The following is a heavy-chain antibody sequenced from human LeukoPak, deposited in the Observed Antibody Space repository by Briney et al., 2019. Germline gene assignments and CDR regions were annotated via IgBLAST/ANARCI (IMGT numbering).Heavy chain of an antibody. CDR1: GGSISSYY. CDR2: IYYSGST. D-gene: IGHD2-15*01. V-gene: IGHV4-59*12. Sequence: PSETLSLTCTVSGGSISSYYWSWIRQPPGKGLEWIGYIYYSGSTNYNPSLKSRVTISVDTSKNQFSLTLSSVTAADTAVYYCARRRTKSRFLPRRTDCSGGSCLCFWFDPWGQGTLVTVSS. J-gene: IGHJ5*02. CDR3: ARRRTKSRFLPRRTDCSGGSCLCFWFDP.